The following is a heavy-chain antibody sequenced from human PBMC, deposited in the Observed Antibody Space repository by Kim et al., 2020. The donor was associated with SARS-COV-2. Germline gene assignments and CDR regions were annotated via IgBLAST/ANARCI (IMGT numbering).Heavy chain of an antibody. Sequence: GGSLRLSCAASGFTFSSYWMSWVRQAPGKGLEWVANIKQDGSEKYYVDSVKGRFTISRDNAKNSLYLQMNSLRAEDTAVYYCARAGATTSRYYYYYYMDVWGKGTTVTVSS. CDR3: ARAGATTSRYYYYYYMDV. D-gene: IGHD1-26*01. V-gene: IGHV3-7*01. CDR2: IKQDGSEK. J-gene: IGHJ6*03. CDR1: GFTFSSYW.